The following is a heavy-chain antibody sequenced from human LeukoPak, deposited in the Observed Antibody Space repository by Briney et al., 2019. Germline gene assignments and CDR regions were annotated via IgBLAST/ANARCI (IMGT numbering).Heavy chain of an antibody. V-gene: IGHV4-59*01. CDR1: GGSISSYC. Sequence: SETLSLTCTVSGGSISSYCWSWIRQPPGKGLEWIGYIYYSGSTNYNPSLKSRVTISVDTSKNQFSLKLSSVTAADTAVYYCASHYGSGSQNWFDPWGQGTLVTVSS. D-gene: IGHD3-10*01. CDR2: IYYSGST. J-gene: IGHJ5*02. CDR3: ASHYGSGSQNWFDP.